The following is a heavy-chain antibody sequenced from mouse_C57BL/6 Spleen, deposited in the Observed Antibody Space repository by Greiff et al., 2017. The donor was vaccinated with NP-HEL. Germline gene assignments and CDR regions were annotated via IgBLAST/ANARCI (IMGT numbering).Heavy chain of an antibody. CDR1: GYSITSGYY. Sequence: EVQLQESGPGLVKPSQSLSLTCSVTGYSITSGYYWNWIRQFPGNKLEWMGYISYDGSNNYNPSLKNRISITRDTSKNQFFLKLNSVTTEDTATYYCARGEGGLNYWGQGTTLTVSS. D-gene: IGHD1-1*02. CDR3: ARGEGGLNY. J-gene: IGHJ2*01. V-gene: IGHV3-6*01. CDR2: ISYDGSN.